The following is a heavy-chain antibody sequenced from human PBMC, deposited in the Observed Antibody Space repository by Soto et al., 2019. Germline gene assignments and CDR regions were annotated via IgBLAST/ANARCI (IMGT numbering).Heavy chain of an antibody. V-gene: IGHV4-59*08. CDR2: IYYSGNT. D-gene: IGHD4-17*01. CDR1: GGSISSYY. CDR3: ARVLTVTTKIDY. J-gene: IGHJ4*02. Sequence: PSETLSLTCTVSGGSISSYYWSWIRQSPGKGLEWIGCIYYSGNTNYNPSLKSRVTISVDTSKNQFSLKLSSVTAADTAVYYCARVLTVTTKIDYWGQGTLVTVSS.